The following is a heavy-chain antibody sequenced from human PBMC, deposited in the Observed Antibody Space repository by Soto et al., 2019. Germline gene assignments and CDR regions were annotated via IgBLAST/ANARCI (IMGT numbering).Heavy chain of an antibody. Sequence: AGSLRLSCPASGFTFSSYERNWVRQAPGRGLEWVSYISSSGSTTYDADSVKCRFIISRDNAKNSLYLKMTSLTAEDTVVYYYASTPPRAARVYVYYYGMDVWGQGTRVTVSS. CDR3: ASTPPRAARVYVYYYGMDV. J-gene: IGHJ6*02. V-gene: IGHV3-48*03. CDR2: ISSSGSTT. CDR1: GFTFSSYE. D-gene: IGHD3-10*02.